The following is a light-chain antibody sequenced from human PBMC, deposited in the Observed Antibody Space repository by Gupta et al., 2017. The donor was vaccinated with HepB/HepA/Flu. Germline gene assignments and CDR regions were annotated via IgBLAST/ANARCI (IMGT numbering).Light chain of an antibody. CDR2: GAS. CDR3: QHYTNLPLT. J-gene: IGKJ4*01. V-gene: IGKV3-15*01. Sequence: EIVMTQSPATLSVSPGERATLSCRASQSVPSNLAWYQQKPGQAPRLLIFGASTRAPGIPAKFSGSGSGTDFTLTINSLQSDDFAVYYCQHYTNLPLTFGRGTKVEIK. CDR1: QSVPSN.